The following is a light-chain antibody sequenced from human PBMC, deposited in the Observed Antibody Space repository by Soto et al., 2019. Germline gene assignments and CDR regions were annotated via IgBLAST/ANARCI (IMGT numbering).Light chain of an antibody. J-gene: IGKJ1*01. CDR1: RSVNNNY. CDR2: GAS. Sequence: EIVLTQSPGTLSLSPGERATLSCRASRSVNNNYLAWYQQKPGQAPRLLIFGASSRATGIPDRFIGSGSGTEFILTINRLEPEDFAVYYCQYYGRSPRPFGQGTKV. V-gene: IGKV3-20*01. CDR3: QYYGRSPRP.